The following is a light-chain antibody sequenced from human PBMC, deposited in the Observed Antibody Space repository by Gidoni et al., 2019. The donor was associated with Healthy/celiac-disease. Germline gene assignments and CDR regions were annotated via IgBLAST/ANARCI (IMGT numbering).Light chain of an antibody. CDR3: QQYGSSPFT. CDR1: HSVSSSY. CDR2: GAS. V-gene: IGKV3-20*01. J-gene: IGKJ4*01. Sequence: LVFTHSQATLSLSPGERATLSCRASHSVSSSYLAWYQQKPGQAPRLLIYGASSSATGIPDRVSGSGSGTDVTLTISRLEPEDFAVYYCQQYGSSPFTFGGGTKVEIK.